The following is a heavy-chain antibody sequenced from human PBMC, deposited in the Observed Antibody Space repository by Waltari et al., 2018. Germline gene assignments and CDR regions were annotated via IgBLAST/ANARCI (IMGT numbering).Heavy chain of an antibody. J-gene: IGHJ4*02. CDR1: GVSMNGYL. CDR2: IDYIGIT. D-gene: IGHD4-4*01. Sequence: QVQLQESGPGLVKASETLSLTCTVSGVSMNGYLWHWIRQSPGKGLEWIGYIDYIGITDYDPFLKSRVTMSVDTSKSQCSLRLTSVTSEDTAFYYCAREIYGGNSRPFDCWGQGALVTVSS. CDR3: AREIYGGNSRPFDC. V-gene: IGHV4-59*01.